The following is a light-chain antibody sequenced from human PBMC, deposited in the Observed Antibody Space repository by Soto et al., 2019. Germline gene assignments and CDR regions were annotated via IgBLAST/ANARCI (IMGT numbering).Light chain of an antibody. V-gene: IGLV2-8*01. CDR3: ISYFGSNNVV. Sequence: QSVLTQPPSASGSPGQSVTISCTGTSSDVGGYNYVSWYQQHPGKAPKLMISEVYKRPSGVPDRFSGSKSGNTASLTVSGLQAEDEADYYCISYFGSNNVVFGGGTKLTVL. J-gene: IGLJ2*01. CDR1: SSDVGGYNY. CDR2: EVY.